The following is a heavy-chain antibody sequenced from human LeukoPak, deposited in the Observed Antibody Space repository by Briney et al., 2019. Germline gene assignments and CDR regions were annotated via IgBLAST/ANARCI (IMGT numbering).Heavy chain of an antibody. J-gene: IGHJ4*02. D-gene: IGHD3-9*01. CDR2: IIPIFGTA. CDR1: GGTFSSYA. Sequence: ASVKVSCKASGGTFSSYAISWVRQAPGQGLEWMGGIIPIFGTANYAQKFQGRVTITADESTSTAYMELSSLRSEDTAVYYCARGEVYYDILTGYYTDWGQGTLVTVSS. V-gene: IGHV1-69*01. CDR3: ARGEVYYDILTGYYTD.